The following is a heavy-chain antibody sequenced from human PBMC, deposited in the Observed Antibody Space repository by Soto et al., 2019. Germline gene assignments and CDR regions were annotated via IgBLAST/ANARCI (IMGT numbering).Heavy chain of an antibody. CDR2: ISYDGSNK. D-gene: IGHD6-13*01. J-gene: IGHJ4*02. V-gene: IGHV3-30-3*01. CDR1: GFTFSSYA. CDR3: ARDDAVEYSSSWPDY. Sequence: GGSLRLSCAASGFTFSSYAMHWVRQAPGKGLEWVAVISYDGSNKYYADSVKGRFTISRDNSKNTLYLQMNSLRAEDTAVYYCARDDAVEYSSSWPDYWGQGTLVTVSS.